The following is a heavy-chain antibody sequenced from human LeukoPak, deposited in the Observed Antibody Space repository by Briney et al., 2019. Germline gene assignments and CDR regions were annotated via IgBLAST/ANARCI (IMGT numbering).Heavy chain of an antibody. V-gene: IGHV4-30-2*03. CDR3: ARAHGSPTEPGTRLFDF. CDR2: IYYIGSP. D-gene: IGHD1/OR15-1a*01. CDR1: GGSISSGDYY. J-gene: IGHJ4*02. Sequence: PSQTLSLTCTVSGGSISSGDYYWSWIRQPPGKGLEWIGSIYYIGSPYYNPSLKSRVTISLDTSKNQLSLKLSSVTAADTAVYYCARAHGSPTEPGTRLFDFWGQGTLVTVSS.